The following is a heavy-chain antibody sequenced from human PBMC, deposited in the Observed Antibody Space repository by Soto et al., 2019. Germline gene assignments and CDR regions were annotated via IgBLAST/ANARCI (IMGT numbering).Heavy chain of an antibody. CDR3: AHRRPGVISGSYYFDY. Sequence: QITLKESGPTLVKPTQTLTLTCTFSGFSLSASGVGVGWIRQPPGKAPEWLALMYWNDDKRYSPSLQSRVTISKHPSKNQVVLTMTNMDPVDTATYYCAHRRPGVISGSYYFDYWGQGILVTVSS. D-gene: IGHD3-10*01. J-gene: IGHJ4*02. CDR1: GFSLSASGVG. CDR2: MYWNDDK. V-gene: IGHV2-5*01.